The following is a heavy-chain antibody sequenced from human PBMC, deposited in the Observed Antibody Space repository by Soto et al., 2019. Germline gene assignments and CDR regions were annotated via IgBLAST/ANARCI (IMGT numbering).Heavy chain of an antibody. V-gene: IGHV1-69*06. CDR3: ATDDYYDSSGYYPARVNWFDP. J-gene: IGHJ5*02. D-gene: IGHD3-22*01. CDR1: GGTFSSYA. CDR2: IIPIFGTA. Sequence: SVKVSCKASGGTFSSYAISWVRQAPGQGLEWMGGIIPIFGTANYAQKFQGRVTITADKSTSTAYMELSSLRSEDTAVYYCATDDYYDSSGYYPARVNWFDPWGQGTLVTVSS.